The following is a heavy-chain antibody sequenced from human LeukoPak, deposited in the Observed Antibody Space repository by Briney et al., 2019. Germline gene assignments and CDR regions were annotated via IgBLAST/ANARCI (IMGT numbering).Heavy chain of an antibody. Sequence: SETLSLTCTVSGASIRSYYWSWIRQPPGKALEWIGYISYSGSTKYNPSLKSRVTISVDTSKNQFSLKLSSVTAADTAVYYCARDGGTREADYEFGYWGQGTLVTVSS. D-gene: IGHD4-17*01. CDR1: GASIRSYY. CDR3: ARDGGTREADYEFGY. CDR2: ISYSGST. V-gene: IGHV4-59*01. J-gene: IGHJ4*02.